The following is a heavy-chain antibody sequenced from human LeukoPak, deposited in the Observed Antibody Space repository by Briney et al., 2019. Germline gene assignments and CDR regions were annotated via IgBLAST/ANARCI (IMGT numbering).Heavy chain of an antibody. D-gene: IGHD6-19*01. CDR3: AKGTGSGWFDCFDY. V-gene: IGHV3-30*18. CDR2: VSYDGSNT. J-gene: IGHJ4*02. Sequence: GGSLRLSCAASGFTFSNYGMHWVRQAPGKGLEWVAVVSYDGSNTFYADSVKGRFTISRDNSKNTLFLQMDSLRPEDTAVYFCAKGTGSGWFDCFDYWGQGTLVTVSS. CDR1: GFTFSNYG.